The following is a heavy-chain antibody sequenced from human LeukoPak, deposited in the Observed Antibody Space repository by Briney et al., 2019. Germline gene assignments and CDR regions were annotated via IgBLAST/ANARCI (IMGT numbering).Heavy chain of an antibody. CDR1: GFTLSRYS. CDR2: ISGSSSTI. J-gene: IGHJ4*02. D-gene: IGHD6-13*01. CDR3: ARGAGRGGYYFDY. Sequence: GGSLRLSCAASGFTLSRYSMNWVRQAPGEGLEWVSYISGSSSTIYYADSVKGRFTISRDNAKNSLYLQMHSLRDEDTAVYYCARGAGRGGYYFDYWGQGTLVSVSS. V-gene: IGHV3-48*02.